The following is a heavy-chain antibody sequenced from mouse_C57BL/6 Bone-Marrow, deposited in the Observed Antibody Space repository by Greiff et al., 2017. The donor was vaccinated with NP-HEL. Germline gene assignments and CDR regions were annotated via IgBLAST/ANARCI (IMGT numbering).Heavy chain of an antibody. CDR3: TTELCPYWYFDG. V-gene: IGHV14-4*01. CDR2: IDPENGDT. CDR1: GFNIKDDY. Sequence: EVQVVESGAELVRPGASVKLSCTASGFNIKDDYMHWVKQRPEQGLEWIGWIDPENGDTEYASKFQGKATITADTYSNTAYLQLSSLTSEDTAVDYCTTELCPYWYFDGGGTGTTVTVSS. J-gene: IGHJ1*03. D-gene: IGHD1-1*02.